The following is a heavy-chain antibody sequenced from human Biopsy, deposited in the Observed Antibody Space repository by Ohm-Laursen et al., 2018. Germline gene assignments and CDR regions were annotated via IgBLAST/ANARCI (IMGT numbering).Heavy chain of an antibody. D-gene: IGHD2/OR15-2a*01. CDR3: ARATNSTGWPYYYFYGMDV. Sequence: SQTLSLTCTVSVGSISSDYWSWIRQTPGKGLEWIGYIYYSGSTNYNPSLKSRVTISVDTSKNQFSLRLNSVTAADTAVYYCARATNSTGWPYYYFYGMDVWGQGTTVTVSS. J-gene: IGHJ6*02. CDR2: IYYSGST. CDR1: VGSISSDY. V-gene: IGHV4-59*01.